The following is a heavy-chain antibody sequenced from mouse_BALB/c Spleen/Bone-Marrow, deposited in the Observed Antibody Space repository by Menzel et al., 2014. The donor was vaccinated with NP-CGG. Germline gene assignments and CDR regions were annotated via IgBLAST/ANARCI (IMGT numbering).Heavy chain of an antibody. V-gene: IGHV2-9*02. J-gene: IGHJ2*01. CDR2: IWAGGST. Sequence: QVQLQQSGPGLVAPSQSLSITCTVSGFSLTSYGVHWVRQPPGKGLEWLGIIWAGGSTNYNSALMSRLSISKDNSKSQVFLKMNSLQTDDTAMYFCAIAYFGHYNYYFDYWGQGTTLTVSS. D-gene: IGHD2-10*01. CDR1: GFSLTSYG. CDR3: AIAYFGHYNYYFDY.